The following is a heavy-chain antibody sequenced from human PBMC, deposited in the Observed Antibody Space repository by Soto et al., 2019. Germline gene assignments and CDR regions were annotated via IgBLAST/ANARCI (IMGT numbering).Heavy chain of an antibody. D-gene: IGHD1-1*01. CDR3: ARMLRPRIAKGLEHTFFDP. V-gene: IGHV4-30-4*01. Sequence: PLSLTFTVSGVSFSTGAYFWSWMRQSPGKVLVWIADISDIGSTSHYNPSLKSRLSISVDTSKNQFSLNLNSVTAADTAVYYCARMLRPRIAKGLEHTFFDPWGRGTLVTVSS. CDR2: ISDIGST. J-gene: IGHJ5*02. CDR1: GVSFSTGAYF.